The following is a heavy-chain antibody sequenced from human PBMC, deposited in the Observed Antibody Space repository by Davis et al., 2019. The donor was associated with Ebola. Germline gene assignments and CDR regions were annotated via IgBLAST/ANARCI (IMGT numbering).Heavy chain of an antibody. CDR2: INHSGST. CDR1: GGSISSYY. V-gene: IGHV4-34*01. J-gene: IGHJ5*02. CDR3: ARHGITTWFDP. D-gene: IGHD3-10*01. Sequence: SETLSLTCTVSGGSISSYYWSWIRQPPGKGLEWIGEINHSGSTNYNPSLKSRVTISVDTSKNQFSLKLSSVTAADTAVYYCARHGITTWFDPWGQGTLVTVSS.